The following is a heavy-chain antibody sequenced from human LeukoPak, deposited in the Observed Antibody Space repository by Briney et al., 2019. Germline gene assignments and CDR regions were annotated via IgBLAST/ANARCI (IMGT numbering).Heavy chain of an antibody. CDR1: GGSINSGTYY. D-gene: IGHD3-22*01. CDR3: ARGTPAYYYDSSGYYYYYYYMDV. CDR2: ISTSGST. V-gene: IGHV4-61*02. Sequence: SETLSLTCTGSGGSINSGTYYWTWIRQPAGKGLEWIGRISTSGSTNYKPSLKSRVTISVDTSKNQFSLKLSSVTAADTAVYYCARGTPAYYYDSSGYYYYYYYMDVWGKGTTVTISS. J-gene: IGHJ6*03.